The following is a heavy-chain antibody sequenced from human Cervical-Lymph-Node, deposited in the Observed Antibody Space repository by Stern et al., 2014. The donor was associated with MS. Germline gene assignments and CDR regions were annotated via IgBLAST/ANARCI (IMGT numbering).Heavy chain of an antibody. CDR1: GGPFSSYT. J-gene: IGHJ3*02. CDR3: ARESTGDAFDI. V-gene: IGHV1-69*09. Sequence: VQLVESGAEVKKPGSSVKVSCKASGGPFSSYTITWVRQAPGQGLEWVGRIIAIGGIADYAQKFQGRVTITADKSTSTPYMELSSLRSEDAAVYYCARESTGDAFDIWGQGTMVTVSS. D-gene: IGHD3-10*01. CDR2: IIAIGGIA.